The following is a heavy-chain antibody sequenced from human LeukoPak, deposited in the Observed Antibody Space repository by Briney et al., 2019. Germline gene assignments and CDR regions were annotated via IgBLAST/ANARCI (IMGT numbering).Heavy chain of an antibody. V-gene: IGHV1-18*04. J-gene: IGHJ4*02. CDR3: VRGGGPFGVVTKTNDY. CDR2: ISAYNGNT. CDR1: GYTFTSYG. D-gene: IGHD3-3*01. Sequence: ASVKVSCKASGYTFTSYGISWVRQAPGQGLVWMGWISAYNGNTNYAQKLQGRVTMTTDTSTSTAYMELRSLRSDDTAVYYCVRGGGPFGVVTKTNDYWGQGTLVTVSS.